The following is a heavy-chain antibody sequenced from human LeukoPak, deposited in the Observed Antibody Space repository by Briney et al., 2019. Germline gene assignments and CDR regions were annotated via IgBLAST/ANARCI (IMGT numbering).Heavy chain of an antibody. D-gene: IGHD3/OR15-3a*01. Sequence: SETLSLTCTVSGDSISSTYSYGGWVRQPPGKGLEWIVSIYYSGTTYYNPSLKSRVTISVDTSKNQFSLKLRSVTAADTAVYYCARHRDWSPMDYWGQGTLVTVSS. CDR3: ARHRDWSPMDY. V-gene: IGHV4-39*01. J-gene: IGHJ4*02. CDR1: GDSISSTYSY. CDR2: IYYSGTT.